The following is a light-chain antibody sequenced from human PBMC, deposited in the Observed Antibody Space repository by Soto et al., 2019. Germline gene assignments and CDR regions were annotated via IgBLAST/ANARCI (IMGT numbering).Light chain of an antibody. V-gene: IGLV1-51*02. CDR1: SSNIGNNH. J-gene: IGLJ1*01. CDR2: ETS. Sequence: QSALTQPPSLSAAPGQKVTISCSGGSSNIGNNHVSWYLHLPGTSPKLLIYETSKRPSGIPDRFSGSKSGASATLVITGLQTGDEADYYCATWDHGLGGGGVFGTGTKVTVL. CDR3: ATWDHGLGGGGV.